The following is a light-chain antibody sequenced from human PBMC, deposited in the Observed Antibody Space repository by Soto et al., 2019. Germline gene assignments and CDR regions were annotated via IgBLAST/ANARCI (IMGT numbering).Light chain of an antibody. J-gene: IGLJ1*01. CDR1: SSDVGAYDY. V-gene: IGLV2-8*01. Sequence: QSVLTQPPSASGSPGQSVTISCTGTSSDVGAYDYVCWYQQHPGKAPKLMIYEVNKRPSGVPDRFSGSKSGNTASLTVSGLQAGDEADYYCNSYVGSNNYVFGTGTKLTVL. CDR3: NSYVGSNNYV. CDR2: EVN.